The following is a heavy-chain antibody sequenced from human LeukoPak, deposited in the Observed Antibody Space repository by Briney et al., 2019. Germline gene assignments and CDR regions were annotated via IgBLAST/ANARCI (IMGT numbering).Heavy chain of an antibody. D-gene: IGHD6-19*01. CDR2: INHSGST. J-gene: IGHJ6*02. Sequence: PSETLSLTCAVYGGSFSGYYWSWIRQPPGKGLEWIGEINHSGSTNYNPSLKSRVTISVDTSKNQFSLKLSSVTAADTAVYYCATDSSGWWTYGMDVWGQGTTVTVSS. V-gene: IGHV4-34*01. CDR1: GGSFSGYY. CDR3: ATDSSGWWTYGMDV.